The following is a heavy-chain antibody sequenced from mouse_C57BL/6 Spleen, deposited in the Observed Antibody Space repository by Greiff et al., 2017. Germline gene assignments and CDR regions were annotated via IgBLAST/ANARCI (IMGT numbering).Heavy chain of an antibody. J-gene: IGHJ4*01. CDR3: ARASWSNRYYALDY. CDR2: IYPRSGNT. Sequence: VQLQQSGAELAKPGASVKLSCKASGYTFTSYGISWVKQRTGQGLEWIGEIYPRSGNTYYNEKFKGKATLTADKSSSTAYMELRSLTSEDSAVYFCARASWSNRYYALDYWGQGTSLTVSS. D-gene: IGHD2-5*01. CDR1: GYTFTSYG. V-gene: IGHV1-81*01.